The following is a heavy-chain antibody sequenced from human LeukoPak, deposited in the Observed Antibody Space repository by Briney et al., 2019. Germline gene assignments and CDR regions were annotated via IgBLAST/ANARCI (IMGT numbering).Heavy chain of an antibody. CDR3: ARKRRRFVGSRDAFDI. Sequence: SETLSLTCTVSGGSISSHYGSWIRQPPGRGLEGMGNIYYSGRTNYNPSHKSRVTISVDTPKNHFSLTLSSVPAAHTPVYYCARKRRRFVGSRDAFDIWGQGTMVTVSS. J-gene: IGHJ3*02. CDR1: GGSISSHY. CDR2: IYYSGRT. V-gene: IGHV4-59*11. D-gene: IGHD3-3*01.